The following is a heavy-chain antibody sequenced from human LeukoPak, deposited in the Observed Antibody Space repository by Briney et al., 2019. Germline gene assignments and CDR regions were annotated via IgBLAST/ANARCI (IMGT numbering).Heavy chain of an antibody. V-gene: IGHV4-59*04. Sequence: SETLSLTCTVSGGSISSYYWGWIRQPPGKGLEWIGSIFHSGNSYYNPSLKSRITMSVDTSKDQFSLRLHSVTAADTAVYFCARGAYNGFWSVSSWDKNWLDPWGQGTLVTVSS. D-gene: IGHD3/OR15-3a*01. CDR3: ARGAYNGFWSVSSWDKNWLDP. J-gene: IGHJ5*02. CDR2: IFHSGNS. CDR1: GGSISSYY.